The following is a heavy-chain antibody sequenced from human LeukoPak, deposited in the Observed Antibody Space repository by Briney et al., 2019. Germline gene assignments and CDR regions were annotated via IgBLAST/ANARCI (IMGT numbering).Heavy chain of an antibody. Sequence: SETLSLTCTVSGYSISSGYYWGWIRQPPGKGLEWIGSIYHSGSTYYNPSLKSRVTISVDTSKNQFSLKLSSVTAADTAVYYCARVYYYDSSLFGYWGQGTLVTVSS. CDR2: IYHSGST. J-gene: IGHJ4*02. CDR1: GYSISSGYY. D-gene: IGHD3-22*01. V-gene: IGHV4-38-2*02. CDR3: ARVYYYDSSLFGY.